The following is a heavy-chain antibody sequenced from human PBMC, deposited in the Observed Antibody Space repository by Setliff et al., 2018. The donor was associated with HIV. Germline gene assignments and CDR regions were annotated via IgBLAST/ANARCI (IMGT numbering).Heavy chain of an antibody. CDR2: INRTGNT. V-gene: IGHV4-39*07. CDR1: GVSISTNNYY. J-gene: IGHJ3*02. CDR3: ARAPNRIGKMVRGVSRAYDI. Sequence: ASETLSLTCTVSGVSISTNNYYWAWIRQPPGKGLEWIGEINRTGNTNYNPSLKSRVTISVDTSNNQFSLKLSSVTAADTGLYFCARAPNRIGKMVRGVSRAYDIWGQGTMVTVSS. D-gene: IGHD3-10*01.